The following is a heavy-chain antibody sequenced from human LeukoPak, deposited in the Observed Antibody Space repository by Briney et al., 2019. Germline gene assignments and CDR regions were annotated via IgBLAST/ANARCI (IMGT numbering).Heavy chain of an antibody. Sequence: PGGSLRLSCAASGFTFSDYAMNWVRQAPGKGLEWVSVIRSSGSGGSTYYADSVKGRFTISRDNAKNSLYLQMNSLRAEDTAVYYCARIIVATGYYMDVWGKGTTVTVSS. D-gene: IGHD3-22*01. J-gene: IGHJ6*03. CDR1: GFTFSDYA. CDR2: IRSSGSGGST. V-gene: IGHV3-23*01. CDR3: ARIIVATGYYMDV.